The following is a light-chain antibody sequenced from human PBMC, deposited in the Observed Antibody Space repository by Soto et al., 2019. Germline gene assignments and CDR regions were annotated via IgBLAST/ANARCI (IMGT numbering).Light chain of an antibody. V-gene: IGLV1-47*01. Sequence: QSVLTQPPSASGTPGQRVNISCSGSSSNIGSNYVYWYRQFPGTAPKLLIQRNNQRPSGVPARFSGSKSGTSASLAISGLRSEDEADYYCCSYAGSYSYAFATGTKLTVL. J-gene: IGLJ1*01. CDR3: CSYAGSYSYA. CDR1: SSNIGSNY. CDR2: RNN.